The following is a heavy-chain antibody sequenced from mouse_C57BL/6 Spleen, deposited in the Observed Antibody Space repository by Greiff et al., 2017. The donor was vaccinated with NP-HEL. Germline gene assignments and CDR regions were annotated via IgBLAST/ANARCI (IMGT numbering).Heavy chain of an antibody. J-gene: IGHJ1*03. CDR1: GFTFSDYG. Sequence: EVKVVESGGGLVKPGGSLKLSCAASGFTFSDYGMHWVRQAPEKGLEWVAYISSGSSTIYYADTVKGRFTISRDNANNTLFLQMTSLRSEYTAMYYCARYPGHWYFDVWGTGTTVTVAS. CDR3: ARYPGHWYFDV. CDR2: ISSGSSTI. V-gene: IGHV5-17*01.